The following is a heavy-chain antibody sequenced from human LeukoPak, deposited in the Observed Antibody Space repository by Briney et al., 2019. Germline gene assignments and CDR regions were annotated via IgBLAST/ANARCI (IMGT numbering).Heavy chain of an antibody. Sequence: MASETLSLTCTVSGGSISSYYWSWIRQPPGKGLEWIGYIYYSGSTNYNPSLKSRVTISVDTSKNQFSLKLSSVTAADTAVYYCARGLYGSGSYFYFDYWGQGTLVTVSS. V-gene: IGHV4-59*01. CDR3: ARGLYGSGSYFYFDY. CDR2: IYYSGST. CDR1: GGSISSYY. D-gene: IGHD3-10*01. J-gene: IGHJ4*02.